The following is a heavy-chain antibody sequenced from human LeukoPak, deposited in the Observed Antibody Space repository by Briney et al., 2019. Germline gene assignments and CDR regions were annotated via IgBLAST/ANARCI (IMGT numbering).Heavy chain of an antibody. CDR2: IYYSGST. CDR1: GGSISSYY. V-gene: IGHV4-59*01. Sequence: SETLSLTCTVSGGSISSYYWSWIRQPPGKGLEWIGYIYYSGSTNYNPSLKSRVTISVDTSKNQFSLKLSSVTAADTAVYYCARGRLSDYDSLRGYLTPDYYYFMDVGGQGTTDTVSS. J-gene: IGHJ6*02. D-gene: IGHD3-9*01. CDR3: ARGRLSDYDSLRGYLTPDYYYFMDV.